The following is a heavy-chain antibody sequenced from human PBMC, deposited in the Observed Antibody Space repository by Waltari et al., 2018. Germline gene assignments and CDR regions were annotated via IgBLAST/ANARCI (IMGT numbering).Heavy chain of an antibody. D-gene: IGHD3-10*01. J-gene: IGHJ2*01. CDR3: AGIRRGFWFFDL. V-gene: IGHV3-48*04. CDR2: VSGDSGYI. Sequence: EVQLVESGGGLVQPGGSLRLSCAASGMTFPTYSMNWVRQAPGKGLELISYVSGDSGYIYYADSVRGRFTISRDNAQNSMYLQMNNLRADDTAVYYCAGIRRGFWFFDLWGRGTLVTVSS. CDR1: GMTFPTYS.